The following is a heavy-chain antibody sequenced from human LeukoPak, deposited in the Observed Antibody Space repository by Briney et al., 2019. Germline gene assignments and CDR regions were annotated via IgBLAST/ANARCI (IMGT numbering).Heavy chain of an antibody. CDR1: GYTLTGYY. CDR2: INPSNGAA. D-gene: IGHD6-19*01. CDR3: AARLGGWYAAY. Sequence: ASVQVSCKASGYTLTGYYLHWVRQAPGQGLEWMGWINPSNGAATYAEKFRGRVTMSRDTSINTAYMELSSLTSDDTAVYYCAARLGGWYAAYWGQGTLVTISS. J-gene: IGHJ4*02. V-gene: IGHV1-2*02.